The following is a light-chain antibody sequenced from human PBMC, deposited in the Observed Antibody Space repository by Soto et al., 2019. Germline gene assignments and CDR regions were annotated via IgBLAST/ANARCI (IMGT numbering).Light chain of an antibody. CDR3: SSYTSRGAYP. CDR1: SSDVGGYNA. Sequence: QSALTHPASVSGSPGQSITISCTGTSSDVGGYNAVSWFQQHPGKAPKLLIYDVTSRPSGVSHRFSGSKSGHTASLTISGIQAEDEADYYCSSYTSRGAYPFGSGTKLTVL. V-gene: IGLV2-14*03. J-gene: IGLJ1*01. CDR2: DVT.